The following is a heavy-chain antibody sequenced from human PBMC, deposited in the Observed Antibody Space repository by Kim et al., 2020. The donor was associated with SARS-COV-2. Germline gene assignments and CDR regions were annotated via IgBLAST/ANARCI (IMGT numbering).Heavy chain of an antibody. J-gene: IGHJ3*02. D-gene: IGHD3-10*01. Sequence: YYTSSVKGRLTNSRDNAKNALSLQMNSLRDEETAVYYCARGRLLGCAFDIWGQGTMVTVSS. CDR3: ARGRLLGCAFDI. V-gene: IGHV3-48*02.